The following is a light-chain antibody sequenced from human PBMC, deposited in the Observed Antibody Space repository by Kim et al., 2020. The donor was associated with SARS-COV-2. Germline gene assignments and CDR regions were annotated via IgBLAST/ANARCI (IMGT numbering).Light chain of an antibody. Sequence: SVAQGKTAKITCAGDVLAKKYARWFQQKPGQAPGLLIYKDSERPSGIPERFSGSSSGTTVTLTISGALVEDDADYYCYSATDNNRVFGGGTQLTVL. V-gene: IGLV3-27*01. CDR2: KDS. CDR1: VLAKKY. CDR3: YSATDNNRV. J-gene: IGLJ3*02.